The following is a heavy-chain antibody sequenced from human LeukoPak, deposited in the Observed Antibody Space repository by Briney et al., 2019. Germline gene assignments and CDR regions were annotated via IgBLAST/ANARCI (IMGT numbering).Heavy chain of an antibody. CDR2: FDPEDGET. D-gene: IGHD3-10*01. Sequence: ASVKVSCKVSGYTLTELSMHWVRQAPGKGLEWMGGFDPEDGETIYAQKFQGRVTMTEDTSTDTAYMELSSLRSEDTAVYYCATAGPFLLEMVRGVPRAFDIRGQGTMVTVSS. CDR3: ATAGPFLLEMVRGVPRAFDI. V-gene: IGHV1-24*01. J-gene: IGHJ3*02. CDR1: GYTLTELS.